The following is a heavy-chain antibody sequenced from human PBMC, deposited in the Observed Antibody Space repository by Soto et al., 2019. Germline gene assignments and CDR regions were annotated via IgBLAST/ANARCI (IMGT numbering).Heavy chain of an antibody. Sequence: GGSLRLSCAASGFTFSSYGMHWVRQAPGKGLEWLAVISYDGSNKYYADSVKGRFTISRDNSKNTLYLQMNSLRAEDTAVYYCAKEGAGYVWGNYYFDYWGQGTLVTVSS. J-gene: IGHJ4*02. CDR2: ISYDGSNK. CDR1: GFTFSSYG. V-gene: IGHV3-30*18. D-gene: IGHD3-16*01. CDR3: AKEGAGYVWGNYYFDY.